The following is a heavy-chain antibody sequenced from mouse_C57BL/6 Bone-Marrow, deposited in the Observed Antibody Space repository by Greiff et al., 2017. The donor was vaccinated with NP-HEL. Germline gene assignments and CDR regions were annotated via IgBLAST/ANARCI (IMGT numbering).Heavy chain of an antibody. V-gene: IGHV1-52*01. Sequence: QVQLQQPGAELVRPGSSVKLSCKASGYTFTSYWMHWVKQRPIQGLEWIGNIDPSDSETHYNQKFKDKATLTVDKSSSTAYMLLSSLTSEDSAVYYCARNGYYFYWYFDVWGTGTTVTVSS. CDR1: GYTFTSYW. CDR3: ARNGYYFYWYFDV. D-gene: IGHD2-3*01. CDR2: IDPSDSET. J-gene: IGHJ1*03.